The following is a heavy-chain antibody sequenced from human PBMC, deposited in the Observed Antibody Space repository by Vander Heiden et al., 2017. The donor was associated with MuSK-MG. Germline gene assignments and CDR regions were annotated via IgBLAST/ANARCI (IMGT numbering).Heavy chain of an antibody. V-gene: IGHV3-9*01. CDR1: GFTFDDYA. J-gene: IGHJ4*02. CDR2: ISWNSGSI. D-gene: IGHD3-10*01. Sequence: EVQLVESGGGLVQPGRSLRLSCAASGFTFDDYAMPWVRQAPGKGLEWVSGISWNSGSIGYADSVKGRFTISRDNAKNSLYLQMNSLRAEDTALYYCAKDGGRYGSGSYFRPDYWGQGTLVTVSS. CDR3: AKDGGRYGSGSYFRPDY.